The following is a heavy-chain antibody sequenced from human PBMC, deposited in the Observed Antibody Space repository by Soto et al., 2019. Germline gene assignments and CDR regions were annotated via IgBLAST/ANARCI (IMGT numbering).Heavy chain of an antibody. CDR1: GYSFTSYW. CDR3: ARGYCTNTICDPWFDP. V-gene: IGHV5-51*01. CDR2: IYPGDSDT. J-gene: IGHJ5*02. D-gene: IGHD2-8*01. Sequence: PRESLKISCTGVGYSFTSYWIGWVRKMPGKGLEWMGIIYPGDSDTRYSPSFQGLVTISADKFITTAYLQWSSLKASDTAMYYCARGYCTNTICDPWFDPRGHGTLVTV.